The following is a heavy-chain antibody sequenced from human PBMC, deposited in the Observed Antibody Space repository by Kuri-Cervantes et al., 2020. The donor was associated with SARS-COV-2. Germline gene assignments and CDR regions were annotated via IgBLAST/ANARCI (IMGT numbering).Heavy chain of an antibody. CDR3: ARVSWGEWELRGHDAFDI. V-gene: IGHV4-61*01. CDR1: GDSVNSINYY. Sequence: SETLSLTCTVIGDSVNSINYYWSWIRQPPGKGLEWIGYIYYSGSTNYNPSLKSRVTISVDTSKNQFSLKLSSVTAADTAVYYCARVSWGEWELRGHDAFDIWGQGTMVTVSS. D-gene: IGHD1-26*01. CDR2: IYYSGST. J-gene: IGHJ3*02.